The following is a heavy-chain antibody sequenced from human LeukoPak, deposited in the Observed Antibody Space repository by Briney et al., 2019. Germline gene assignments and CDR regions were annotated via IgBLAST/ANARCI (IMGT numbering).Heavy chain of an antibody. CDR2: IYYSGST. D-gene: IGHD5-18*01. CDR3: ARVIRYSYGERGLSFDY. V-gene: IGHV4-59*01. CDR1: GGSISRYY. J-gene: IGHJ4*02. Sequence: SETLSLTCTVSGGSISRYYWSCIRQPPGKGLEWIGYIYYSGSTNYNPSLKSRVTISVDTSKNQFSLKLSSVTAADTAVYYCARVIRYSYGERGLSFDYWGQGTLVTVSS.